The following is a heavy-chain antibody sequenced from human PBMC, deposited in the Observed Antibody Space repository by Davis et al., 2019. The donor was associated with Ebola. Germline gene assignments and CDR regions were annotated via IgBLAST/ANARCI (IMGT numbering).Heavy chain of an antibody. V-gene: IGHV1-3*01. Sequence: GESLKISCKASGFTLTNYAIHWVRQAPGQRLEWMGWVHGGNGNTKYSQRFQGRVTITTDTSASTVFLDLTSLRSDDTAVFYCARASFGYNSGWYADYWGPGSLVTVSS. D-gene: IGHD6-19*01. CDR3: ARASFGYNSGWYADY. J-gene: IGHJ4*02. CDR2: VHGGNGNT. CDR1: GFTLTNYA.